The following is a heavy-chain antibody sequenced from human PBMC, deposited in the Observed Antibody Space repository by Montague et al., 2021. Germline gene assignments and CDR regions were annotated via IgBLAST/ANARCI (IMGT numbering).Heavy chain of an antibody. CDR1: GDSDGVVVLS. D-gene: IGHD2-2*01. Sequence: CAISGDSDGVVVLSRRWEEHTPERQPERQVVRCFMFERKNDYAESVKSRITIDPDTSKHQFSLHLNSVTPEDTAVYYCARIPVGSKYYFDFWGQGTLVTVSS. CDR3: ARIPVGSKYYFDF. CDR2: RCFMFERKN. V-gene: IGHV6-1*01. J-gene: IGHJ4*02.